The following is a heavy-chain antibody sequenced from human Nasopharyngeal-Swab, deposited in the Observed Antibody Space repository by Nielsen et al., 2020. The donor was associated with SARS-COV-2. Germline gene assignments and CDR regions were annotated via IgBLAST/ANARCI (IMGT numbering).Heavy chain of an antibody. CDR1: GFTFSSYA. CDR3: ARDDYGDYVWSFDY. CDR2: ISYDGSNK. J-gene: IGHJ4*02. V-gene: IGHV3-30*04. Sequence: GASLQISCAASGFTFSSYAMHWVRPAPGKGLEWGAVISYDGSNKYYADSVKGRFTISRDNSKNTLYLQMNSLRAEDTAVYYCARDDYGDYVWSFDYWGQGTLVTVSS. D-gene: IGHD4-17*01.